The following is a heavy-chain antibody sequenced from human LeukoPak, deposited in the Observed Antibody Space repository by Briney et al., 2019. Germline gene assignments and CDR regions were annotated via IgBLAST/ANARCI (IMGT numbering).Heavy chain of an antibody. CDR3: ARGRAYDFWSGYYYFDY. D-gene: IGHD3-3*01. CDR1: GGTFSSYA. J-gene: IGHJ4*02. CDR2: IIPIFGTA. V-gene: IGHV1-69*05. Sequence: ASVKVSCKASGGTFSSYAISWVRQAPGQGLEWMGGIIPIFGTANYAQKFQGRVTITTDKSTSTAYMELSSLRSEDTAVYYCARGRAYDFWSGYYYFDYWGQGTLVTVSS.